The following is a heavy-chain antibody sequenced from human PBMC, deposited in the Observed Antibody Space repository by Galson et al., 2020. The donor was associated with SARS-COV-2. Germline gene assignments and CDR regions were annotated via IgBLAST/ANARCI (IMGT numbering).Heavy chain of an antibody. CDR3: ARVLHYGSGSYFDY. D-gene: IGHD3-10*01. CDR2: IYYSAST. V-gene: IGHV4-59*13. J-gene: IGHJ4*02. Sequence: SETLSLTCTVSGGSISSYNWSWIRQRPGQGLAWGGYIYYSASTNYNPSLKSRVTISVDTSKNQFSLKLSPVTAADTAVYSCARVLHYGSGSYFDYWGQGTLVTVSS. CDR1: GGSISSYN.